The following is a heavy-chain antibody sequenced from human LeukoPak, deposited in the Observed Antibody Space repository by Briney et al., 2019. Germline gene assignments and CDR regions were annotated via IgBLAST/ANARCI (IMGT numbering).Heavy chain of an antibody. CDR3: ARINYYDSSGYYYAWYFDY. CDR1: GYTFTSYY. D-gene: IGHD3-22*01. J-gene: IGHJ4*02. CDR2: INPSGGST. V-gene: IGHV1-46*01. Sequence: ASVKVSCKASGYTFTSYYMHWVRQAPGQGLEWMGIINPSGGSTSYAQKFQGRVTMTRDTSTSTVYMELSSLRAEDTAVYYCARINYYDSSGYYYAWYFDYWGQGTLVTVSS.